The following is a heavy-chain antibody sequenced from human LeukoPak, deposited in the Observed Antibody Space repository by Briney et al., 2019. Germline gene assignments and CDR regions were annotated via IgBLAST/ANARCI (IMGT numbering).Heavy chain of an antibody. CDR3: ARGGGLDV. D-gene: IGHD3-16*01. Sequence: GGSLRLSGAASGFTFSSYWMNWARQAPGKGLEWVASINHNGNVNYYVDSVKGRFTISRDNAKNSLYLQMSNLRAEDTAVYFCARGGGLDVWGQGATVTVSS. J-gene: IGHJ6*02. CDR1: GFTFSSYW. V-gene: IGHV3-7*03. CDR2: INHNGNVN.